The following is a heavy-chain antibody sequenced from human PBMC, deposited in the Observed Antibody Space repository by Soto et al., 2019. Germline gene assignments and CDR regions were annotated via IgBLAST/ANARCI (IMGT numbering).Heavy chain of an antibody. CDR2: ISYDGSTE. V-gene: IGHV3-30-3*01. Sequence: QVQLVESGGGVVQPGRSLRLSCAASGFTFSPYTMHWVRQTPGKGLEWVAVISYDGSTEYNPDSVKGRFTISRDNPKNTVYLQMNSLRPEDTAIYYCARGGGFCVGDCYKGGIDYWGQGTLVTVAS. CDR1: GFTFSPYT. D-gene: IGHD2-21*02. J-gene: IGHJ4*02. CDR3: ARGGGFCVGDCYKGGIDY.